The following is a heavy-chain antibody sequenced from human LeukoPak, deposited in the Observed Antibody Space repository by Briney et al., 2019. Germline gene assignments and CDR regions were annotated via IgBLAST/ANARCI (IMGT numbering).Heavy chain of an antibody. CDR3: ARVFAVVGTFGVAQGPMDV. CDR2: IYYSGST. CDR1: GGSISSGDYY. Sequence: SSQTLSLTCTVSGGSISSGDYYWSWIRQPPGKGLEWIGYIYYSGSTYYNPSLKSRVTISVDTSKNQFSLKLSSVTAADTAVYYCARVFAVVGTFGVAQGPMDVWGQGTTVTVSS. D-gene: IGHD3-3*01. J-gene: IGHJ6*02. V-gene: IGHV4-30-4*01.